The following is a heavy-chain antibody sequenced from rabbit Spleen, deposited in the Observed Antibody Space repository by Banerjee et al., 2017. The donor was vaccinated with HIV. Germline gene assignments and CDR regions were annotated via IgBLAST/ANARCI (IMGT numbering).Heavy chain of an antibody. V-gene: IGHV1S45*01. CDR2: INTATGKG. CDR3: ARDLTSVIGWNFNL. D-gene: IGHD1-1*01. CDR1: GFDFSSSYY. Sequence: QEQLVESGGGLVQPEGSLTLTCKASGFDFSSSYYMCWVRQAPGKGPEWIACINTATGKGVYATWAKGRFTISRTSSTTVTLQMTSLTAADTATYFCARDLTSVIGWNFNLWGQGTLVTVS. J-gene: IGHJ4*01.